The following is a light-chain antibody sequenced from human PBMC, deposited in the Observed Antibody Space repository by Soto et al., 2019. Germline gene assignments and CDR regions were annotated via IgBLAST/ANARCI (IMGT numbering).Light chain of an antibody. CDR1: QSVSSSY. V-gene: IGKV3-20*01. CDR3: QQYGSSST. CDR2: GAS. J-gene: IGKJ5*01. Sequence: EIVLTQSPGTLSLSPGERATLSCRASQSVSSSYLAWYQQKPGQAPRLHIYGASSRPTGIPDRFSGSGSGTDFTLTISRLEPEDFAVYYCQQYGSSSTFGQGTRLEI.